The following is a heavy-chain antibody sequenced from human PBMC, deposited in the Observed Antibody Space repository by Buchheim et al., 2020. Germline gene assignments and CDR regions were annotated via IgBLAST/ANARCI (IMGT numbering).Heavy chain of an antibody. CDR3: ARDLRDYDFWSGKLDV. V-gene: IGHV3-30*04. D-gene: IGHD3-3*01. CDR2: ISYDGSNK. CDR1: GFTFSSYA. J-gene: IGHJ6*02. Sequence: QVQLVESGGGVVQPGRSLRLSCAASGFTFSSYAMHWVRQAPGKGLEWGAVISYDGSNKYYADSVKGRFTISRDNSKNTLYMQMNSLRAEDTAVYYCARDLRDYDFWSGKLDVWGQGTT.